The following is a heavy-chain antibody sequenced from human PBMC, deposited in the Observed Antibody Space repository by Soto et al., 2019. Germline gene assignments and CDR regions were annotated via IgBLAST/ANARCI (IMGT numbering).Heavy chain of an antibody. V-gene: IGHV1-46*03. CDR2: INPSTSTT. Sequence: VASVKVSCKASGFPFTRYHMHRVRQAPGQGLEWLGVINPSTSTTYAQKFQGRVTMTRDTSTSTVYMELNSLRSDDTAVYYCAREAEEYSGSDYWGPGSLVTVSS. CDR1: GFPFTRYH. CDR3: AREAEEYSGSDY. D-gene: IGHD3-10*01. J-gene: IGHJ4*01.